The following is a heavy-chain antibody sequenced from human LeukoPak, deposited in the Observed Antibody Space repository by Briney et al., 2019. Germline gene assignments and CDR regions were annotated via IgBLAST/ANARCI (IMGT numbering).Heavy chain of an antibody. Sequence: GSSVKVSCKASGGTFSSYAISWVRQAPGQGLEWMGGIIPIFGAANYAQKFQGRVTITADESTSTAYMELSSLRSEDTAVYYCARESSGYYFMDVWGQGTTVTVSS. D-gene: IGHD3-22*01. J-gene: IGHJ6*02. CDR2: IIPIFGAA. CDR3: ARESSGYYFMDV. CDR1: GGTFSSYA. V-gene: IGHV1-69*01.